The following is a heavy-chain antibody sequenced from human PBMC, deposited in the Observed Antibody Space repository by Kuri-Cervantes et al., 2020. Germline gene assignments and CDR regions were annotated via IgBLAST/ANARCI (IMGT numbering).Heavy chain of an antibody. Sequence: GGSLRLSCAASGFTFSSYAMHWVRQAPGKGLERVAVISYDGSNKYYADSVKGRFTISRDNSKNTLYLQMNSLRAEDTAVYYCARDWAPRGYYYGMDVWGQGTTVTVSS. CDR3: ARDWAPRGYYYGMDV. CDR1: GFTFSSYA. V-gene: IGHV3-30-3*01. CDR2: ISYDGSNK. D-gene: IGHD3-16*01. J-gene: IGHJ6*02.